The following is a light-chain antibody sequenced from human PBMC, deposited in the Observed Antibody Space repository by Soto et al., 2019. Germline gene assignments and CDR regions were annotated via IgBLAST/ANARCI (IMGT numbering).Light chain of an antibody. J-gene: IGKJ2*01. V-gene: IGKV3-15*01. Sequence: EIVMTQSPATLPVSPGERATLSCRASQSVSSNLAWYQQKPGQAPRLLIYGASTRDTGIPARFSGSGSGTEFTLTISSLQSEDFAVYYCQQYNNWSPTFGQGTKLEIK. CDR2: GAS. CDR1: QSVSSN. CDR3: QQYNNWSPT.